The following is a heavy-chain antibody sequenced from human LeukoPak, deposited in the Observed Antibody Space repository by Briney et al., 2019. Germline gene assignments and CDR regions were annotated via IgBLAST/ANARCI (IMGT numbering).Heavy chain of an antibody. D-gene: IGHD2-2*01. CDR2: IYSGVSGTT. V-gene: IGHV3-53*01. J-gene: IGHJ4*02. Sequence: PGGSLRLSCAASGFTVSSSYMSWVRQAPGKGLEWVSVIYSGVSGTTYYAASVKGRFTISRDTYKNTLNLQMNSLSAETPVLYYCAHRKATSWAHDYWGQGTLVTVSS. CDR3: AHRKATSWAHDY. CDR1: GFTVSSSY.